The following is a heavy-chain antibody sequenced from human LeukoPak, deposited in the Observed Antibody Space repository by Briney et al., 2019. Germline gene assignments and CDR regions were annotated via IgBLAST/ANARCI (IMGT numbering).Heavy chain of an antibody. CDR2: IGDSGEIE. D-gene: IGHD6-19*01. CDR1: GLILRGHA. J-gene: IGHJ4*02. Sequence: GGSLRLSCEASGLILRGHAMSWVRQAPGKGLEWVSGIGDSGEIERYADSVKGRFTISRDNFRNTVYLEMRSLRPEDTAVYYCAKGYSSGWTPFDYWGQGTQVTVSS. V-gene: IGHV3-23*01. CDR3: AKGYSSGWTPFDY.